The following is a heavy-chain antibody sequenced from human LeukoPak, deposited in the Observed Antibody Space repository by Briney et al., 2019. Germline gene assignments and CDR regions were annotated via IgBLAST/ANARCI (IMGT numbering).Heavy chain of an antibody. V-gene: IGHV3-23*01. Sequence: PGGSLRLSCAASGFTFSSYGMSWVRPAPGKGLEWVSAISGSGGSTYYADSVKGRFTISRDNAKNTLNLQMNSLRAEDTAVYYCARDLGQYYDTSDNWFDPWGQGTLVTVSS. CDR1: GFTFSSYG. CDR3: ARDLGQYYDTSDNWFDP. J-gene: IGHJ5*02. D-gene: IGHD3-22*01. CDR2: ISGSGGST.